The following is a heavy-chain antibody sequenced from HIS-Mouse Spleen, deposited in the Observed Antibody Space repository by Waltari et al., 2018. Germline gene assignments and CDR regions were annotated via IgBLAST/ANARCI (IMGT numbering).Heavy chain of an antibody. D-gene: IGHD6-13*01. CDR2: IYYSGST. CDR3: AREIPYSSSWYDWYFDL. V-gene: IGHV4-39*07. CDR1: GGSIRSRSYY. Sequence: QLQLQESGPGLVKPSETLSLTCPVSGGSIRSRSYYLGWIRQPPGKGLEWIGTIYYSGSTYYNPSLKSRVTISVDTSKNQFSLKLSSVTAADTAVYYCAREIPYSSSWYDWYFDLWGRGTLVTVSS. J-gene: IGHJ2*01.